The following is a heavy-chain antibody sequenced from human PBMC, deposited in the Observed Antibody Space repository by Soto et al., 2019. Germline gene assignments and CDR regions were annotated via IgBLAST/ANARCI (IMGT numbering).Heavy chain of an antibody. V-gene: IGHV1-24*01. CDR2: FDPEDGET. Sequence: ASVKVSCKVSGYTLTELSMHWVRQAPGKGLEWMGGFDPEDGETIYAQKFQGRVTMTEDTSTDTAYMELSSLRSEDTAVYYCATDIRYCSGGNCYGHWGQGTLVTVSS. CDR3: ATDIRYCSGGNCYGH. D-gene: IGHD2-15*01. J-gene: IGHJ4*02. CDR1: GYTLTELS.